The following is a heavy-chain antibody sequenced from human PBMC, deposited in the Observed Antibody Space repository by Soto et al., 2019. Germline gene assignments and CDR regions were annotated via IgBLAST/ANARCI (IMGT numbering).Heavy chain of an antibody. CDR3: ARDRAVFGVVTWIGMDV. D-gene: IGHD3-3*01. Sequence: GGSLRLSCAASGFTFSSYGMHWVRQAPGKGLEWVAVIWYDGSNKYYADSVKGRFTISRDNSKNTLYLQMNSLRAEDTAVYYCARDRAVFGVVTWIGMDVWGQGTTVTVSS. V-gene: IGHV3-33*01. CDR1: GFTFSSYG. CDR2: IWYDGSNK. J-gene: IGHJ6*02.